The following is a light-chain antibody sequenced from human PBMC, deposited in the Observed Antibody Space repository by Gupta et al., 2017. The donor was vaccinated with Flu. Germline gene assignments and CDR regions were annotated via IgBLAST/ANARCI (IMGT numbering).Light chain of an antibody. CDR2: AAA. J-gene: IGKJ2*01. CDR3: QQRNNFPPYT. Sequence: SFREASVVNRKTSSCRSSQNINSYLASYQQKPGEAPKLLIYAAATRQSAVAPRFSGSGGAREVTLSTSSRQQEEFAAYYCQQRNNFPPYTFGQGTXLEI. V-gene: IGKV1-9*01. CDR1: QNINSY.